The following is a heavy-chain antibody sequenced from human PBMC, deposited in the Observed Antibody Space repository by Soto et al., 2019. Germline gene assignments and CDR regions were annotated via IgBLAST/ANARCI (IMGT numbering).Heavy chain of an antibody. CDR2: IYYSGST. CDR1: GGSISSYY. D-gene: IGHD4-17*01. J-gene: IGHJ5*02. V-gene: IGHV4-59*01. CDR3: ARVAFDYGDYKFRSPHNWFDP. Sequence: SETLSLTCTVSGGSISSYYWSWIRQPPGKGLEWIGYIYYSGSTNYNPSLKSRVTISVDTSKNQFSLKLSSVTAADTAVYYCARVAFDYGDYKFRSPHNWFDPWGQGTLVTVSS.